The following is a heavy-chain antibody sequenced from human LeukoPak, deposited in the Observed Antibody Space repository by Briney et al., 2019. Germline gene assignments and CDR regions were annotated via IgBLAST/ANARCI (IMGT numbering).Heavy chain of an antibody. D-gene: IGHD6-13*01. CDR2: IIPIFGTS. J-gene: IGHJ5*02. V-gene: IGHV1-69*13. CDR1: GGTFSSYA. CDR3: ARSPSSSWENWFDP. Sequence: SVKVSCRASGGTFSSYAISWVRQAPGQGLEWLGGIIPIFGTSNYAQQFQSRVTITADESTSTAYMELSSLRSEDTAVYYCARSPSSSWENWFDPWGQGTLVTVSS.